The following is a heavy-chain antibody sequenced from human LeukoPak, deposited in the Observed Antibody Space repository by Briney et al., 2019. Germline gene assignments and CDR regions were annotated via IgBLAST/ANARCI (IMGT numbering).Heavy chain of an antibody. J-gene: IGHJ4*02. CDR1: GFTFSSYW. V-gene: IGHV3-74*01. Sequence: GGSLRLSCAASGFTFSSYWMHWVRQAPGKGLVWVSRINTDGSSTSYADSVKGRFTISRDNAKNTLYLQMNSLRAEDTAVYYCAREHYDFWSGYNRWYYFDYWGQGPLVTVSS. CDR3: AREHYDFWSGYNRWYYFDY. D-gene: IGHD3-3*01. CDR2: INTDGSST.